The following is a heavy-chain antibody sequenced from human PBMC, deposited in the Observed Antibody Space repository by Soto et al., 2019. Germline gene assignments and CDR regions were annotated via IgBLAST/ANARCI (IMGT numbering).Heavy chain of an antibody. CDR1: GFTFDSSW. D-gene: IGHD1-1*01. Sequence: GGSLRLSCAASGFTFDSSWMHWVRQAAGKGLVWVSRINGDGTSTSYADSVKGRFTISRDNAKNTLYLQMDSLRVEDTAVYYCTRWDYNAANDFHIWGQGTMVTVSS. J-gene: IGHJ3*02. V-gene: IGHV3-74*01. CDR2: INGDGTST. CDR3: TRWDYNAANDFHI.